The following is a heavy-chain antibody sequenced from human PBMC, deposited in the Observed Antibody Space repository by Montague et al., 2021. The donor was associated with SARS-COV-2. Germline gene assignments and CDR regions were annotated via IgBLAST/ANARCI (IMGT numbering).Heavy chain of an antibody. CDR1: SGSLSGYY. CDR3: ARGTAYDHVYY. D-gene: IGHD2-8*02. CDR2: THYSGTT. J-gene: IGHJ4*02. V-gene: IGHV4-59*12. Sequence: SETLSLTCTASSGSLSGYYWNWIRQPPGKGLEWIGVTHYSGTTKYNPSLTSRLNMSLDTSKNQFSLTLNSVTAADTAIYYCARGTAYDHVYYWGQGAPVTVSS.